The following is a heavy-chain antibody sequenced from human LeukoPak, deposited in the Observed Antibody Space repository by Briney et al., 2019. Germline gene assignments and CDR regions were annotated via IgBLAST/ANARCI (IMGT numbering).Heavy chain of an antibody. J-gene: IGHJ5*02. V-gene: IGHV3-33*01. CDR2: IWYDGNDK. Sequence: GGSLRLSCAASGFTFSSYGMHWVRQAPGKGLEWVAVIWYDGNDKYYADSVKGRFTISRDNSKNTVYLQTNSLRAEDTAVYSCARPSGSGSPHHNWFDPWGQGTLVTVSS. CDR3: ARPSGSGSPHHNWFDP. CDR1: GFTFSSYG. D-gene: IGHD3-22*01.